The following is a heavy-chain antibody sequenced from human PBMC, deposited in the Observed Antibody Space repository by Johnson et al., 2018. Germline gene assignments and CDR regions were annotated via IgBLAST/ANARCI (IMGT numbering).Heavy chain of an antibody. V-gene: IGHV4-39*01. CDR3: AKPQSVSGYGMDV. CDR1: GCSISSSSYY. J-gene: IGHJ6*02. CDR2: IYYSGST. Sequence: QVQLQESGPGLVKPSETLSLTCTVSGCSISSSSYYWGWIRQPPGQGREWIGSIYYSGSTYYNPSLKRRVTISVDTSKNQSSLKLSSWTAADTAVYYCAKPQSVSGYGMDVWGQGTTVTVSS.